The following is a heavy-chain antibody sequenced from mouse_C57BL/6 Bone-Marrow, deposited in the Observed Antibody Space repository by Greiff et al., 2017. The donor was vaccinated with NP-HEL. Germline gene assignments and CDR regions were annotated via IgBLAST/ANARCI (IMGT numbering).Heavy chain of an antibody. Sequence: EVQGVESGPELVKPGASVKISCKASGYSFTDYNMNWVKQSNGKSLEWIGVINPNYGTTSYNQKFKGKATLTVDQSSSTAYMQLNSLTSEDSAVYYCARPDYYGTRDYAMDYWGQGTSVTVSS. D-gene: IGHD1-1*01. V-gene: IGHV1-39*01. CDR2: INPNYGTT. CDR3: ARPDYYGTRDYAMDY. CDR1: GYSFTDYN. J-gene: IGHJ4*01.